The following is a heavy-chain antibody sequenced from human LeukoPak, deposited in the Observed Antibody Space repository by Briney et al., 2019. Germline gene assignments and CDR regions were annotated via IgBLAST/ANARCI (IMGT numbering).Heavy chain of an antibody. D-gene: IGHD3-22*01. CDR3: ARGSITITMIVVVIPDAFDI. CDR1: GFTFDDYG. J-gene: IGHJ3*02. V-gene: IGHV3-20*04. CDR2: INWNGGST. Sequence: GGSLRLSCAASGFTFDDYGMSWVRQAPGKGLEWVSGINWNGGSTGYADSVKGRFTISRDNAKNSLYLQMNSLRAGDTALYYCARGSITITMIVVVIPDAFDIWGQGTMVTVSS.